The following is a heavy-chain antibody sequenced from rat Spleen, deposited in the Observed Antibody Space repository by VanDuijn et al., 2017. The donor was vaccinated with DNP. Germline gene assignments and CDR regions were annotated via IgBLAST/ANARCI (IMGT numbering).Heavy chain of an antibody. J-gene: IGHJ3*01. CDR1: GFTFSDYA. Sequence: EAQLVESGGGLVQPGRSLKLSCAASGFTFSDYAMAWVRQAPKKGLEWVASISSSSDNTYYRDSVRGRFTISRDYARSTLYLQMDSLRSEDTATYYCATSSYFGYDYGFAYWGQGTLVTVSS. CDR2: ISSSSDNT. V-gene: IGHV5S23*01. CDR3: ATSSYFGYDYGFAY. D-gene: IGHD1-7*01.